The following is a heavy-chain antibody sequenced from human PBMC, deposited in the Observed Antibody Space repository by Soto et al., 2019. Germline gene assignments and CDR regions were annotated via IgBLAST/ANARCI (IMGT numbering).Heavy chain of an antibody. Sequence: LSLTCTVSGGSISSYYWSWIRQAPGKGLEWVSYISSSSSYTNYADSVKGRFTISRDNAKNSLYLQMNSLRAEDTAVYYCARGPSAYCGGDCDDAFDIWGQGTMVTVSS. D-gene: IGHD2-21*02. CDR3: ARGPSAYCGGDCDDAFDI. CDR1: GGSISSYY. CDR2: ISSSSSYT. J-gene: IGHJ3*02. V-gene: IGHV3-11*05.